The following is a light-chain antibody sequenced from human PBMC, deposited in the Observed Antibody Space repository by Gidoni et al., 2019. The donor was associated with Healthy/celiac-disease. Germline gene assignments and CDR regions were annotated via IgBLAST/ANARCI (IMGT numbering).Light chain of an antibody. Sequence: SYELPQPPSVSVSPGQTARITCSGDALPKQYAYWYQQKPGQAPVLVIYKDSERPSGIPERFSGSSSGTTVTLTISGVQAEDEADYYCQSADSSGTYFWVFGGGTKLTVL. J-gene: IGLJ3*02. CDR3: QSADSSGTYFWV. CDR1: ALPKQY. CDR2: KDS. V-gene: IGLV3-25*03.